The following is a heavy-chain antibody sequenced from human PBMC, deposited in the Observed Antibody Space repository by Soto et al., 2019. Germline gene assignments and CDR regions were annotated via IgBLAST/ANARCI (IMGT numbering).Heavy chain of an antibody. J-gene: IGHJ4*02. CDR3: ARYCNTSDCRPLYYFDY. CDR1: GGSVSNGMYY. D-gene: IGHD2-15*01. CDR2: VYFTGTT. V-gene: IGHV4-61*01. Sequence: PSETLSLTCTVSGGSVSNGMYYWSWIRQPPGKGLEWIGNVYFTGTTIYNPSLKSRVTMSVDTYKDQVFLKLTSVTAADTAVYYCARYCNTSDCRPLYYFDYWRLGTLVTVPS.